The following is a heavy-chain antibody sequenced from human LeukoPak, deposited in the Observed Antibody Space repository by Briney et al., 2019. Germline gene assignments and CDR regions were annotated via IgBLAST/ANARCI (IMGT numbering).Heavy chain of an antibody. CDR2: INHSGST. Sequence: SETLSLTCAVYGGSFSGYYWSWIRQPPGKGLEWIGEINHSGSTNYNPSLKSRVTISVDTSKNQFSLKLSSVAAADTAVYYCARGLKQLVLYYYYYGMDVWGQGTTVTVSS. V-gene: IGHV4-34*01. D-gene: IGHD6-6*01. J-gene: IGHJ6*02. CDR1: GGSFSGYY. CDR3: ARGLKQLVLYYYYYGMDV.